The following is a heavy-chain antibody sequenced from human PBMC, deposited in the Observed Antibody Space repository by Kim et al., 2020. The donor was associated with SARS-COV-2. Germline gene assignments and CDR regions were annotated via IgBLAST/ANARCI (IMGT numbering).Heavy chain of an antibody. CDR2: IDPSDSYT. J-gene: IGHJ6*02. CDR1: GYSFTSYW. CDR3: ARHSIVPAARGVEYFYYGMDV. Sequence: GESLKISCKGSGYSFTSYWISWVRQMPGKGLEWMGRIDPSDSYTNYSLSFQGHVTISANKSISTAYLQWSSLKASDTAMYYFARHSIVPAARGVEYFYYGMDVWGQGTTVTVSS. V-gene: IGHV5-10-1*01. D-gene: IGHD2-2*01.